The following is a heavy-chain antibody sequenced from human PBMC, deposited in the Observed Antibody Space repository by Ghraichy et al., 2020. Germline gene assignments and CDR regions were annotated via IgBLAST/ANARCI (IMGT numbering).Heavy chain of an antibody. D-gene: IGHD4-23*01. CDR3: ARASTAVRFYYYDGMDV. CDR2: ITSSGRTI. V-gene: IGHV3-48*02. J-gene: IGHJ6*02. Sequence: GESLNISCVGSGFTFSGSNLNWVRLSPGKGLEWVSYITSSGRTIFYADAVKGRFTISRDNAQNSLYLQMNSLRDEDTAVYYCARASTAVRFYYYDGMDVWGQGTTVTVSS. CDR1: GFTFSGSN.